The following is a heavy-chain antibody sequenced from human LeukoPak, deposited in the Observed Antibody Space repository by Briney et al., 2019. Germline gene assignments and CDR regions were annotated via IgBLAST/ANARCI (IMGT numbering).Heavy chain of an antibody. J-gene: IGHJ4*02. CDR1: GGSISSSNW. V-gene: IGHV4-4*02. CDR3: ARGEDFERYYLAY. CDR2: IYHSGST. D-gene: IGHD3-9*01. Sequence: SETLSLTCAVSGGSISSSNWWSWVRQPPGKGLEWIGEIYHSGSTNYNPSLKSRVTISVDKSKNQFSLKLSSVTAADTAVYFCARGEDFERYYLAYWGQGTLVTVSS.